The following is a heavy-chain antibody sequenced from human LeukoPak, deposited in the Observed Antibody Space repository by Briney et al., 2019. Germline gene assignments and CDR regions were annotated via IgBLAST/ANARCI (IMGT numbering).Heavy chain of an antibody. V-gene: IGHV1-8*01. CDR1: GYTFTSYD. CDR3: ARELHDYGDYRNWFDP. J-gene: IGHJ5*02. D-gene: IGHD4-17*01. CDR2: MNPNSGNT. Sequence: ASVKVSCKASGYTFTSYDINWVRQATGQGLEWMGWMNPNSGNTGYAQKFQGRVTMTRNTSISTAYMELSSLRSEDTAVYYCARELHDYGDYRNWFDPWGQGTLVTVSS.